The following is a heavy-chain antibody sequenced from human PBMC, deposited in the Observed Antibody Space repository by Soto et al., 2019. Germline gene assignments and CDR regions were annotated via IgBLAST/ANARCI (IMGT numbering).Heavy chain of an antibody. V-gene: IGHV3-48*03. CDR2: ISSSGSTI. CDR1: GFTLSSYE. Sequence: PGGSLRLSCAASGFTLSSYEMNWVRQAPGKGLEWVSYISSSGSTIYYADSVKGRFTISRDNAKNSLYLQMNSLRAEDTAVYYCARSGLYDSSGYYYGAFDIWGQGTMVTVSS. D-gene: IGHD3-22*01. CDR3: ARSGLYDSSGYYYGAFDI. J-gene: IGHJ3*02.